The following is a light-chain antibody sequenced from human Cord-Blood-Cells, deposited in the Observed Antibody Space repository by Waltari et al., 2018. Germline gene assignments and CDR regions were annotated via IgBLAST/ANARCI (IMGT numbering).Light chain of an antibody. Sequence: IVLTQSPGTLSSFPGVRATFSCRASQSVSSSYLAWYQQKPGQAPRLLIYGASSRATGIPDRFSGSGSGTDFTLASSRLEPEDVAVYYCQQYGSSPPYSFGQGTKLEIK. CDR2: GAS. V-gene: IGKV3-20*01. CDR1: QSVSSSY. CDR3: QQYGSSPPYS. J-gene: IGKJ2*03.